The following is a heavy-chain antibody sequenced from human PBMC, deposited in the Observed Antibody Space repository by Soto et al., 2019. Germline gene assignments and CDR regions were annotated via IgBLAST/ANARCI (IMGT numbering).Heavy chain of an antibody. CDR2: IYYSGST. V-gene: IGHV4-31*11. CDR1: GGSIISGGYY. Sequence: SETLSLTCAVSGGSIISGGYYWTWIRQHPGKGLEWIGYIYYSGSTYYNPSLKSRVTISVDTSKNQFSLKLISVTAADTAVYYCARSVFPWGQGTLVTVSS. J-gene: IGHJ5*02. CDR3: ARSVFP.